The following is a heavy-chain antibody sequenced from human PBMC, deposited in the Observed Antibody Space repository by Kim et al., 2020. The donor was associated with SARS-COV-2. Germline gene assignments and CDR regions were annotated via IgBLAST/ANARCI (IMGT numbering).Heavy chain of an antibody. D-gene: IGHD1-1*01. Sequence: GGSLRLSCAASGFSFSSYWMHWVRQAPGKGLVWVSLINTDESRTTYADSVMGRFTISRDNAKNALYLQMNSLRVEDTAVYYCARSIGGMYDHWGQGTLVTVSS. J-gene: IGHJ4*02. V-gene: IGHV3-74*01. CDR3: ARSIGGMYDH. CDR2: INTDESRT. CDR1: GFSFSSYW.